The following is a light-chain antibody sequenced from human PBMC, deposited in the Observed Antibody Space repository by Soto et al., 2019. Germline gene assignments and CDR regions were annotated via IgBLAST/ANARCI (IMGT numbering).Light chain of an antibody. V-gene: IGLV1-47*02. J-gene: IGLJ2*01. CDR1: SSNIGASYD. CDR3: AAWDDNLSGVI. Sequence: QSALTRPPSVSGAPGQRVIISCTGSSSNIGASYDVHWYQQIPGAAPKLLIYSNNQGPSGVPDRFSGSKSGTSASLVISGLRSEDEADYYCAAWDDNLSGVIFGGGTKVTVL. CDR2: SNN.